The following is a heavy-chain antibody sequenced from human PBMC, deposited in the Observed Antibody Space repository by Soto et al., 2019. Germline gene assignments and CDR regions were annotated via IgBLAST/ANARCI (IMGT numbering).Heavy chain of an antibody. D-gene: IGHD1-26*01. V-gene: IGHV3-43*01. CDR3: AAHLGRVGAPGDYYYGMDV. J-gene: IGHJ6*02. CDR1: GFTFDDYT. CDR2: ISWDGGST. Sequence: GGSLRLSCAASGFTFDDYTMHWVRQAPGKGLEWVSLISWDGGSTYYADSVKGRFTISRDNSKNSLYLQMNSLRTEDTALYYCAAHLGRVGAPGDYYYGMDVWGQGTTVTVSS.